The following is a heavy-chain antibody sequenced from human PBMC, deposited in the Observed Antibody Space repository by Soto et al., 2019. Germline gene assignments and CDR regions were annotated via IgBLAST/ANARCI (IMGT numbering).Heavy chain of an antibody. CDR3: ARRSMVTGYFDY. D-gene: IGHD5-18*01. Sequence: GSSVKASCKASGGTFSSYAISWVRQAPGQGLEWMGGIIPIFGTANYAQKFQGRVTITADESTSTAYMELSSLRSEDTAVYYCARRSMVTGYFDYWGQGTLVTVSS. CDR2: IIPIFGTA. V-gene: IGHV1-69*13. CDR1: GGTFSSYA. J-gene: IGHJ4*02.